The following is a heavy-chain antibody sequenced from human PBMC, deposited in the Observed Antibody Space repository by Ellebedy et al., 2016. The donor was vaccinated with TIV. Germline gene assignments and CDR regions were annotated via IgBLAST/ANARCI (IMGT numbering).Heavy chain of an antibody. J-gene: IGHJ4*02. CDR2: INHSGST. V-gene: IGHV4-34*01. D-gene: IGHD3-22*01. CDR1: GGSFSGYY. Sequence: SETLSLTXAVYGGSFSGYYWSWIRQPPEKGLEWIGEINHSGSTSYNPSLKSRVTISIDTSKNQFSLKLSSVTAADTAVYYCARSLYYDSSGYYYSFDYWGQGTLVTVSS. CDR3: ARSLYYDSSGYYYSFDY.